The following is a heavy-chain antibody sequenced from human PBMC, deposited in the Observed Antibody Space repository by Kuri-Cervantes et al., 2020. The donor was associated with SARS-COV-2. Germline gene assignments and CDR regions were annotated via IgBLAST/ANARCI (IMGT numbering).Heavy chain of an antibody. CDR1: GGSISSYY. V-gene: IGHV4-59*06. J-gene: IGHJ4*02. CDR2: IYYSGST. D-gene: IGHD4-17*01. Sequence: SETLSLTCTVSGGSISSYYWSWIRQPAGKGLEWIGYIYYSGSTYYNPSLKSLVTISVDTSKNQFSLKLSSVTAADTAVYYCANYGDSLYFDYWGQGTLVNVSS. CDR3: ANYGDSLYFDY.